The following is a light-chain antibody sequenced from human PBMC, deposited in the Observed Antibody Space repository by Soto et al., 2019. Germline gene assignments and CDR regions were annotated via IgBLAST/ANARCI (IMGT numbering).Light chain of an antibody. V-gene: IGLV6-57*04. CDR1: SGSIATYY. CDR2: EGS. Sequence: NFMLTQPHSVSESPGKTVTISCTRSSGSIATYYVQWFQQRPASAPTTVIYEGSHRPSGVPDRFSGSIDSSSNSASLTISGLRTEDEADYYCQSYDTSVVVFGGGTKVTVL. J-gene: IGLJ2*01. CDR3: QSYDTSVVV.